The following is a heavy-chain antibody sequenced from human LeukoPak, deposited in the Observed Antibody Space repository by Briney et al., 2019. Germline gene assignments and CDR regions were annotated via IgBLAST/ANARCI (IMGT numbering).Heavy chain of an antibody. CDR3: ARGSYGDLENWFDP. CDR1: GYTFTSYG. CDR2: ISAYNGNT. Sequence: ASVKVSCKASGYTFTSYGISWVRQAPGQGIEWMGWISAYNGNTNYAQKLQGRVTMTTDTSTSTAYMELRSLRSDDTAVYYCARGSYGDLENWFDPWGQGTLVTVSS. J-gene: IGHJ5*02. D-gene: IGHD4-17*01. V-gene: IGHV1-18*01.